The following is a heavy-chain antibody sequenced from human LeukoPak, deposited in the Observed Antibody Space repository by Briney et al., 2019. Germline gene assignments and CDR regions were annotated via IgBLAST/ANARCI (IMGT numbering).Heavy chain of an antibody. V-gene: IGHV1-2*02. J-gene: IGHJ6*02. CDR1: GYTFTGYY. CDR2: INPNSGGT. D-gene: IGHD6-13*01. Sequence: ASVKVSCKASGYTFTGYYMRWVRQAPGQGLEWMGWINPNSGGTNYAQKFQGRVTMTRDTSISTAYMELSRLRSDDTAVYYCARGPRQQLPTRRGYYYGMDVWGQGTTVTVSS. CDR3: ARGPRQQLPTRRGYYYGMDV.